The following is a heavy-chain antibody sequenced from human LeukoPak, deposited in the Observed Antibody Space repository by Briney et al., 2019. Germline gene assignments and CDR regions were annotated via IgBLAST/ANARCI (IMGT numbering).Heavy chain of an antibody. D-gene: IGHD3-10*01. Sequence: SETLSLTCTVSGDSIRSSYWSWIRQPPGKGLEWIGYIYYSGSTNYSPSLKSRVTISLDTSQNQISLNLTSVTAADTAVYYCARSSGSGSRNYYYYPLDVWGQGTTVTVSS. CDR3: ARSSGSGSRNYYYYPLDV. CDR1: GDSIRSSY. CDR2: IYYSGST. V-gene: IGHV4-59*01. J-gene: IGHJ6*02.